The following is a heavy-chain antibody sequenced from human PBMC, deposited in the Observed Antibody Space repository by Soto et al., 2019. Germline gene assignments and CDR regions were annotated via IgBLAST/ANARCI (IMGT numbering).Heavy chain of an antibody. D-gene: IGHD5-18*01. CDR2: IYPGDSDT. Sequence: GESLKISCKASGYSFSTYWIAWVRQMPGKGLEWMGIIYPGDSDTRYSPSFQGQVTISADKSISTAYLQWSSLKASSTAMYSCARTESGYSYGFADVWGQGTTVTASS. J-gene: IGHJ6*02. CDR3: ARTESGYSYGFADV. V-gene: IGHV5-51*03. CDR1: GYSFSTYW.